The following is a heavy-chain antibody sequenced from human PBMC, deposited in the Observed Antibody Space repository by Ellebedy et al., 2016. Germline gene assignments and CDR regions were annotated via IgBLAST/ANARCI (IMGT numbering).Heavy chain of an antibody. CDR1: GFTFSYYN. V-gene: IGHV3-11*01. J-gene: IGHJ4*02. Sequence: GESLKISXAASGFTFSYYNMHWIRQAPGKGLEWVSYISTSGNTIYYADSVKGRFTISRDNAKNSLYLQMNSLRVEDTAVYYCAREAPTVTRPDDWGQGTLVIVSS. CDR3: AREAPTVTRPDD. D-gene: IGHD4-17*01. CDR2: ISTSGNTI.